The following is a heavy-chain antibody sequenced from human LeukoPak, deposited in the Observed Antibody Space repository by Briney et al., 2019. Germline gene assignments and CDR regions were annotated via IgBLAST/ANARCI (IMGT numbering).Heavy chain of an antibody. V-gene: IGHV1-46*01. CDR1: GYTFTSYG. CDR2: INPSGGST. Sequence: ASVKVSCKASGYTFTSYGISWVRQAPGQGLEWMGIINPSGGSTSYAQKFQGRVTMTRDTSTSTVYMELSSLRSEDTAVYYCARERGGGNYYDSSGYYPSYYYMDVWGKGTTVTISS. D-gene: IGHD3-22*01. CDR3: ARERGGGNYYDSSGYYPSYYYMDV. J-gene: IGHJ6*03.